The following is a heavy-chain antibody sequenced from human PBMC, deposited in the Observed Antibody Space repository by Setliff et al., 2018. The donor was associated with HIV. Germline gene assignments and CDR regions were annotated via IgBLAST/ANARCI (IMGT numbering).Heavy chain of an antibody. Sequence: TLSLTCSVSGGSMSRVYWTWIRQPPGKGLEWIGQIHTTGSTNYNPSLKSRVTISMDTSKNQFSLNLNSVTATDTAVYYCAKRTFGSGRLDPWGQGTLVTVSS. D-gene: IGHD3-16*01. CDR2: IHTTGST. CDR3: AKRTFGSGRLDP. V-gene: IGHV4-4*09. J-gene: IGHJ5*02. CDR1: GGSMSRVY.